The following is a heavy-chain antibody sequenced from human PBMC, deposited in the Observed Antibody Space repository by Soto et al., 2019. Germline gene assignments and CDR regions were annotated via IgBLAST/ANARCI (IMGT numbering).Heavy chain of an antibody. Sequence: PSETLSLTCTVSGGSISSSSYYWGCIRQPPGKGLEWIGSIYYRSTYYNPSLKSRVTISVDTSKNQFSLKLSSVTAADTAVYYCARRVDILTGYYYFDYWGQGTLVTVSS. J-gene: IGHJ4*02. CDR3: ARRVDILTGYYYFDY. D-gene: IGHD3-9*01. V-gene: IGHV4-39*01. CDR2: IYYRST. CDR1: GGSISSSSYY.